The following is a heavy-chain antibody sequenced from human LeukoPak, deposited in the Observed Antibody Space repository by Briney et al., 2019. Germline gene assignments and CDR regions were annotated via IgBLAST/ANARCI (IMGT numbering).Heavy chain of an antibody. CDR2: IYYSGST. J-gene: IGHJ4*02. D-gene: IGHD4-23*01. Sequence: PSETLSLTCTVSGGSISSYYWSWIRQPPGKGLEWIGYIYYSGSTNYNPSLKSRVTISVDKSKNQFSLKLSSVTAADTAVYYCAREPYYGSNVDYWGQGTLVTASS. CDR1: GGSISSYY. CDR3: AREPYYGSNVDY. V-gene: IGHV4-59*12.